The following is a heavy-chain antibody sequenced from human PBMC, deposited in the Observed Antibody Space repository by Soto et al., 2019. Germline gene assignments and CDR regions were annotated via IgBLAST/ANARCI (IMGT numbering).Heavy chain of an antibody. CDR2: ISYDGSNK. Sequence: PGGSLRLSCAASGFTFSSYAMHWVRQAPGKGLEWVAVISYDGSNKYYADSVKGRFTISRDNSKNTLYLQMNSLRAEDTAVYYCARDQGHDSSGYYYFDYYYGMDVWGQGTTVTVSS. CDR1: GFTFSSYA. CDR3: ARDQGHDSSGYYYFDYYYGMDV. J-gene: IGHJ6*02. V-gene: IGHV3-30*19. D-gene: IGHD3-22*01.